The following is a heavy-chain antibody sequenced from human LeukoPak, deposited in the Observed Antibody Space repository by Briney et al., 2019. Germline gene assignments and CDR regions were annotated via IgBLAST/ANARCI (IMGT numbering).Heavy chain of an antibody. V-gene: IGHV1-2*02. CDR2: INPDTGGT. D-gene: IGHD1-26*01. J-gene: IGHJ4*02. CDR3: ARPRGSYSFDD. CDR1: GYTFTDYD. Sequence: ASVKVSCKASGYTFTDYDMHWVRQAPGQGLEWMGWINPDTGGTNYAQKFQGRVTMTRDTSISTAYMELSRLRSDDTAVYYCARPRGSYSFDDWGQGTLVTVSS.